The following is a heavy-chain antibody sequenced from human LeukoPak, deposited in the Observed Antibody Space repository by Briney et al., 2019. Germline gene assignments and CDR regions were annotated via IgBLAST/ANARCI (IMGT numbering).Heavy chain of an antibody. J-gene: IGHJ4*02. CDR3: ARETGYSSSWPLAY. D-gene: IGHD6-13*01. CDR2: ISYDGSSQ. Sequence: GTSLRLSCAGSGYTFSSHAMHWVRQAPGKGLEWVAYISYDGSSQHYADSVKGRFTISRDDSKNTLYLQMNSLRSEDTSLYYCARETGYSSSWPLAYWGQGTLVTVST. V-gene: IGHV3-30-3*01. CDR1: GYTFSSHA.